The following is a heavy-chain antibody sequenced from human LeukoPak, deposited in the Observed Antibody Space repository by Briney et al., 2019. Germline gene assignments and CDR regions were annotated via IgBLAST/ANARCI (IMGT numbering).Heavy chain of an antibody. CDR3: ARESIAARGWWFDP. CDR2: ISRSGSSI. Sequence: GGPLRLSCAPSGFTFSDYYMIWIRQAPGKAVEGVSYISRSGSSIYYADSVKGRFTISRDNAKNSLYLQMNSLRAEDTAVYYCARESIAARGWWFDPWGQGTLVSVSS. V-gene: IGHV3-11*01. CDR1: GFTFSDYY. J-gene: IGHJ5*02. D-gene: IGHD6-6*01.